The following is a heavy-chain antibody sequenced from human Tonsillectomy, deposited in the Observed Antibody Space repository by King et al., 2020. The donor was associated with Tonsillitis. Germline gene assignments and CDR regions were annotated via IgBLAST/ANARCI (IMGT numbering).Heavy chain of an antibody. D-gene: IGHD3-3*01. CDR1: GFTFSSYW. Sequence: VQLVESGGGLVQPGGSLRLSCAASGFTFSSYWMSWVRQAPGKGLEWVAHIKHDGSEKYYVDSVKGRFTISRDNSKNSLYLQMNSLRAEETAVYYCARDWSSYYDHRWFDPWGQGTLVTVSS. CDR2: IKHDGSEK. CDR3: ARDWSSYYDHRWFDP. V-gene: IGHV3-7*01. J-gene: IGHJ5*02.